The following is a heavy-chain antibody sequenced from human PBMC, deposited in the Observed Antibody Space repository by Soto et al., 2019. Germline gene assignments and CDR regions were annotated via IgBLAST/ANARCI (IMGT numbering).Heavy chain of an antibody. CDR2: ISYDGSNK. J-gene: IGHJ4*02. Sequence: QVQLVESGGGVVQPERPLRLSCAASGFTFSSYAMHWVRQAPGKGLEWVAVISYDGSNKYYADSVKGRFTISRDNSKNTLYLQMNSLRAEDTAVYYCVRDKDDAAVGSLDYWGQGTLVTVSS. D-gene: IGHD6-25*01. CDR1: GFTFSSYA. CDR3: VRDKDDAAVGSLDY. V-gene: IGHV3-30-3*01.